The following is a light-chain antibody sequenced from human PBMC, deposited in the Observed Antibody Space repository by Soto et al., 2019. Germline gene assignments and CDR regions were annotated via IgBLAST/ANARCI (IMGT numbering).Light chain of an antibody. CDR1: QSVSSSY. J-gene: IGKJ1*01. V-gene: IGKV3-20*01. CDR2: GAS. Sequence: EIVLTQSPGTLSLSPGERATLSCRASQSVSSSYLAWYQQKPGQAPRLLIYGASARATGIPARFSGSGSGTEFTLTISSLESEDPAVYYCQQYSSWPPWTFGQGTKVDIK. CDR3: QQYSSWPPWT.